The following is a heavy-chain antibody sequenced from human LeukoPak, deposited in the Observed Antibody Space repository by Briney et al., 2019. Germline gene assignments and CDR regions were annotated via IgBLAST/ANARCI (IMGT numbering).Heavy chain of an antibody. V-gene: IGHV4-39*07. Sequence: SETLSLTCAVSGGSISTSSYHWGWIRQPPGKGLEWIGSIYYSGTTYYNPSLKSRVTISVDTSKNQFSLKLSSVTAADTAVYYCARGGSGYHSSLYYYYYYMDVWGKGTTVTVSS. D-gene: IGHD5-18*01. CDR1: GGSISTSSYH. CDR3: ARGGSGYHSSLYYYYYYMDV. CDR2: IYYSGTT. J-gene: IGHJ6*03.